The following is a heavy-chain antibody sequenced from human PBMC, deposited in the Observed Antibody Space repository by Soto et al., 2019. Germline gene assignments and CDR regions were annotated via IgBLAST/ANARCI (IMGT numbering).Heavy chain of an antibody. CDR1: GFTFSSDW. D-gene: IGHD1-20*01. J-gene: IGHJ3*02. CDR3: ARAITGTRNAFDI. Sequence: EVQLVESGGGLVQPGGSLRLSCADSGFTFSSDWMHWVRQAPGKGLVWVSRINSDGSSTNYADSVEGRFTISRDNARNTLFLQMNMLRSEDTAVYYCARAITGTRNAFDIWGQGTMVTVSS. CDR2: INSDGSST. V-gene: IGHV3-74*01.